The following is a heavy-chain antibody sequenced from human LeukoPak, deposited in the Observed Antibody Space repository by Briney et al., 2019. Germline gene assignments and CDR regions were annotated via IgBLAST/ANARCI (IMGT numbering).Heavy chain of an antibody. Sequence: SETLSLICTVSGYSISSGYCWGWIRQPPGKGLEWIGTTSHGGRSYYNPSLKSRVTISVDTSKNQFSLKLSSVTAADTAVYYCARGLRYDSSGPFLFSGAFDIWGQGTMVTVSS. D-gene: IGHD3-22*01. CDR2: TSHGGRS. CDR3: ARGLRYDSSGPFLFSGAFDI. J-gene: IGHJ3*02. V-gene: IGHV4-38-2*02. CDR1: GYSISSGYC.